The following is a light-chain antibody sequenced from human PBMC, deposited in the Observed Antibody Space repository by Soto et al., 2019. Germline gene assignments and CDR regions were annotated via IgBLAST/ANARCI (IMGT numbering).Light chain of an antibody. V-gene: IGKV1-27*01. CDR1: ENINSY. J-gene: IGKJ3*01. CDR2: GAS. CDR3: QVYHRAPFS. Sequence: DIQMTQSPSSLSAYVGDRVTITCRTSENINSYLAWYQQKPGTVPKLLIYGASTLQSGVPSRFSGSGSGADFTLTISSLQPGDVATYYCQVYHRAPFSFGPGTKVEI.